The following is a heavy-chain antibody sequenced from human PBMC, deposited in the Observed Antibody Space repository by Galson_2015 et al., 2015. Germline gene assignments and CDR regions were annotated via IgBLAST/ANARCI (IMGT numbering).Heavy chain of an antibody. Sequence: SLRLSCAASGFAFHSNGMHWVRQAPGKGLEWVALIWYDGSRKEYADSVKGRFTISRDNSKNTVYLHMNTLRGEDTAVYYCARDRRGYLRCLDYWGQGTLVIVSS. V-gene: IGHV3-33*01. CDR1: GFAFHSNG. D-gene: IGHD6-13*01. CDR2: IWYDGSRK. CDR3: ARDRRGYLRCLDY. J-gene: IGHJ4*02.